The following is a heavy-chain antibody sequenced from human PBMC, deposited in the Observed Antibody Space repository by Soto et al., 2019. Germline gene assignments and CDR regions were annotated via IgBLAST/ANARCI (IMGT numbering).Heavy chain of an antibody. Sequence: SETLSLTCTVSGGSISSGGYYWSWIRQHPGKGMEWIGYIYYSGSTYYNPSLKSRVTISVDTSKNQFSLKLSSVTAADTAVYYCARFTIFGVVISYYFDYWGQGTLVTVS. J-gene: IGHJ4*02. D-gene: IGHD3-3*01. CDR3: ARFTIFGVVISYYFDY. CDR1: GGSISSGGYY. V-gene: IGHV4-31*03. CDR2: IYYSGST.